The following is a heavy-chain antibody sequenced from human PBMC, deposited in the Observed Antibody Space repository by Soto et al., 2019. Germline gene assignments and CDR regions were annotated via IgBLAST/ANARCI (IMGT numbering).Heavy chain of an antibody. Sequence: GASVKVSCKASGYTFTGYYMHWVRQAPGQGLEWMGWINPSSGGTNYAQKFQGRVTMTRDTSISTAYMELSRLRSDDTAVYYCARSGGYDEGMYYYGMDVWGQGTTVTVSS. D-gene: IGHD1-26*01. CDR2: INPSSGGT. CDR3: ARSGGYDEGMYYYGMDV. J-gene: IGHJ6*02. V-gene: IGHV1-2*02. CDR1: GYTFTGYY.